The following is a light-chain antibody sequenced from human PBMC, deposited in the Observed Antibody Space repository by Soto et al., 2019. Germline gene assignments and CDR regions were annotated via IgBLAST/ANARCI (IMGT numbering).Light chain of an antibody. CDR3: QHSYSSLPWT. V-gene: IGKV1-39*01. J-gene: IGKJ1*01. CDR1: QSISDY. CDR2: AAS. Sequence: DIQMTQSPSSLSASVGDRVTITCRASQSISDYLNWYQHKPGKAPKLLIYAASSLQSGVPSRFSGIGAGTYFTLTITNLQPEDFATYYCQHSYSSLPWTFGQGTAVEI.